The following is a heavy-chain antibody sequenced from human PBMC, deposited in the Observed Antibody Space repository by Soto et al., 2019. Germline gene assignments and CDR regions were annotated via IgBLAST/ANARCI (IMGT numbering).Heavy chain of an antibody. CDR1: GFTFSSSA. V-gene: IGHV3-23*01. CDR3: AKEIGYCSSTSCPYYDYYYMDV. J-gene: IGHJ6*03. Sequence: GGSLRLSCAVSGFTFSSSAMSWVRQAPGKGLEWVSVISGSGGSAYYADSVKGRFTISRDKSKNTLYLQMNSLRAEDTAVYYCAKEIGYCSSTSCPYYDYYYMDVWGKGTTVTVSS. D-gene: IGHD2-2*01. CDR2: ISGSGGSA.